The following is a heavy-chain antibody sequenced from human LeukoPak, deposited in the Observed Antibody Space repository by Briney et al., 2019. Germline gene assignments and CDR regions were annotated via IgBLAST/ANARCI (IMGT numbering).Heavy chain of an antibody. CDR2: ISSGGNT. CDR3: AREVRGYYFDY. Sequence: GGSLRLSCAASGFIVSSNYMSWVRQAPGKGLEWVSVISSGGNTYYADSVKGRFTISRDISKNTIYLQMNGLRAEDTAVYYCAREVRGYYFDYWGQGTLVTVSS. D-gene: IGHD3-22*01. V-gene: IGHV3-53*01. CDR1: GFIVSSNY. J-gene: IGHJ4*02.